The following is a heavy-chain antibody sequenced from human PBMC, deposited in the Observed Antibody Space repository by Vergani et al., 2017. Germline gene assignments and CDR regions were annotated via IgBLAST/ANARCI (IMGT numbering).Heavy chain of an antibody. CDR2: ISYDGSNK. J-gene: IGHJ4*02. V-gene: IGHV3-30*04. D-gene: IGHD1-26*01. CDR1: GFTFSSYA. Sequence: QVQLVESGGGVVQPGRSLRLSCAASGFTFSSYAMHWVRQAPGKGLEWVAVISYDGSNKYYADSVKGRFTISRDNSKNTLYLQMNSLRAEDTAVYYCAKGATGWELPLIDYWGQGTLVTVSS. CDR3: AKGATGWELPLIDY.